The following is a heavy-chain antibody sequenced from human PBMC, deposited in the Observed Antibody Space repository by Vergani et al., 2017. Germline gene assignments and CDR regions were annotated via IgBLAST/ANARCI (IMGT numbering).Heavy chain of an antibody. CDR1: GFTFSSYG. V-gene: IGHV3-30*03. CDR3: ARCRGVGRFSLDY. D-gene: IGHD3-10*01. J-gene: IGHJ4*02. CDR2: ISYDGSNK. Sequence: QVQLVESGGGVVQPGRSLRLSCAASGFTFSSYGMHWVRQAPGKGLEWVAVISYDGSNKYYADSVKGRFTISRDNSKNTLYLQMNSLRAEDTAVYYCARCRGVGRFSLDYWGQGTLVTVSS.